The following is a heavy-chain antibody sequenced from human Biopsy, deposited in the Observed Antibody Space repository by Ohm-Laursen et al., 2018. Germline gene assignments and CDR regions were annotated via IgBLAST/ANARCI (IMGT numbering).Heavy chain of an antibody. CDR1: GYTLTELS. CDR2: FDREERKT. D-gene: IGHD3-10*01. J-gene: IGHJ4*02. V-gene: IGHV1-24*01. CDR3: ATGPYYDTRFYYNVRPFDF. Sequence: ASVKVSCKVSGYTLTELSIHWVRQTGGDGHEWMGGFDREERKTVYAEKFQGRVSMTEDTSTDTVYMEVTSLRSDDTAVYYCATGPYYDTRFYYNVRPFDFWGQGTLVTVSS.